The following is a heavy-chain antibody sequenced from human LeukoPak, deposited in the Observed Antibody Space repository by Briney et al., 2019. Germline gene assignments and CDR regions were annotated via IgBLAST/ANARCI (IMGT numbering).Heavy chain of an antibody. J-gene: IGHJ4*02. Sequence: SETLSLTCAVYGGSFSGYYWSWIRQPPGKGLEWIGEINHSGSTNYNPSLKSRVTISVDTSKNQFSLKLSSVAAADTAVYYCARGGIQLRDYWGQGTLVTVSS. CDR1: GGSFSGYY. V-gene: IGHV4-34*01. CDR3: ARGGIQLRDY. CDR2: INHSGST. D-gene: IGHD5-18*01.